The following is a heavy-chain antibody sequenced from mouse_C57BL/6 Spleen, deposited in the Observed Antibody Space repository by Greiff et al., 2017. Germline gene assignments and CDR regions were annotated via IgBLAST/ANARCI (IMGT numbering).Heavy chain of an antibody. CDR2: INPNNGGT. Sequence: EVQLQQSGPELVKPGASVKMSCKASGYTFTDYNMHWVKQSHGKSLEWIGYINPNNGGTSYNQKFKGKATLTVNKSSSTAYMELRSLTSEDSAVYYCANSPITTVVATGFDYWGQGTTLTVSS. D-gene: IGHD1-1*01. CDR3: ANSPITTVVATGFDY. V-gene: IGHV1-22*01. J-gene: IGHJ2*01. CDR1: GYTFTDYN.